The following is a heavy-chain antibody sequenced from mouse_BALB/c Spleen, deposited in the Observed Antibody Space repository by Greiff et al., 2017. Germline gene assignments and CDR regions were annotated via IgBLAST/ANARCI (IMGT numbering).Heavy chain of an antibody. Sequence: EVQLQESGPELVKPGASVKISCKASGYTFTDYNMHWVKQSHGKSLEWIGYIYPYNGGTGYNQKFKSKATLTVDKSSSTAYMELRSLTSEDSAVYYCAEGGSAMDYWGQGTSVTVSS. CDR3: AEGGSAMDY. CDR1: GYTFTDYN. CDR2: IYPYNGGT. D-gene: IGHD1-1*02. V-gene: IGHV1S29*02. J-gene: IGHJ4*01.